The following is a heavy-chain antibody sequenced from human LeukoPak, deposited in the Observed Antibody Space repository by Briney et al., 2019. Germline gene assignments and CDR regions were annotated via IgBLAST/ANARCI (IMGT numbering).Heavy chain of an antibody. CDR1: GGSFSGYY. CDR3: ARGRRTGGLLYDY. Sequence: KSSETLSLTCAVYGGSFSGYYWSWIRQPPGKGLEWIGEINHSGSTNHNPSLKSRVTISVDTSKNQFSLKLSSVTAADTAVYYCARGRRTGGLLYDYWGQGTLVTVSS. CDR2: INHSGST. V-gene: IGHV4-34*01. D-gene: IGHD2-8*02. J-gene: IGHJ4*02.